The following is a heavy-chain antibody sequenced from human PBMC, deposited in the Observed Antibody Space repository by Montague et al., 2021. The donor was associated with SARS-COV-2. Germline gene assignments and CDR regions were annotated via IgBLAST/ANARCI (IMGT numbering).Heavy chain of an antibody. Sequence: CAISGDSVSRSSAAWNWIRQSPSRGLEWLGRTYCRSKWYNDYAESVKSRITIDPDTSKHQFSLHLNSVTPEDTAVYYCARIPVGSKYYFDFWGQGTLVTVSS. V-gene: IGHV6-1*01. CDR1: GDSVSRSSAA. J-gene: IGHJ4*02. D-gene: IGHD2-2*01. CDR3: ARIPVGSKYYFDF. CDR2: TYCRSKWYN.